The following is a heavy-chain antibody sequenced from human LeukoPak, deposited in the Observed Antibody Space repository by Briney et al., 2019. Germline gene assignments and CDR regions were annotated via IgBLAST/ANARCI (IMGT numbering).Heavy chain of an antibody. CDR2: LFHSGNT. CDR1: GDSITTVYS. Sequence: SETLSLTCTVSGDSITTVYSWSWIRQSPGKGLEWLGYLFHSGNTYYNPSLKSRVSISVDKSDNQFSLKLSSVTAADTAVYYCARDRLRGYYGMDVWGQGTTVTVSS. V-gene: IGHV4-30-2*06. CDR3: ARDRLRGYYGMDV. D-gene: IGHD3-10*01. J-gene: IGHJ6*02.